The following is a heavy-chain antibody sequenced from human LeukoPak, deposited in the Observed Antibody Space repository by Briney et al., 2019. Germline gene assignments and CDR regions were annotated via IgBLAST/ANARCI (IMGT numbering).Heavy chain of an antibody. V-gene: IGHV4-59*01. CDR2: IYYSGST. J-gene: IGHJ4*02. CDR3: ARVDYVWGSYRYSYFDY. CDR1: GGSISSYY. D-gene: IGHD3-16*02. Sequence: SETLSLTCTVSGGSISSYYWSWIRQPPGKGLEWIGYIYYSGSTNYNPSLKSRVTISVDTSKNQFSLKLSSVTAADTAVYYCARVDYVWGSYRYSYFDYWGQGTLVTVSS.